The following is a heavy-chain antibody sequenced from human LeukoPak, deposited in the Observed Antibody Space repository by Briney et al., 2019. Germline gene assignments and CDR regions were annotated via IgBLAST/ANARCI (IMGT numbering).Heavy chain of an antibody. CDR2: IYPGDSVT. J-gene: IGHJ6*03. V-gene: IGHV5-51*01. CDR3: ARHVDYFYYMDV. CDR1: GYSFTSYW. Sequence: PGESLKISCKGSGYSFTSYWIGWVRQMPGKGLEWMGIIYPGDSVTIYSPSFHGQVTISVDKSISTAYLQWNSLKASDTAIYYCARHVDYFYYMDVRGKGTTVTISS.